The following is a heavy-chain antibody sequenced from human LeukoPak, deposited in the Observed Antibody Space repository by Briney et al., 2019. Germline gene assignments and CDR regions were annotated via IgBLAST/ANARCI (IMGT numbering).Heavy chain of an antibody. CDR2: INGDGSST. CDR1: GFTFSSYW. J-gene: IGHJ4*02. D-gene: IGHD1-26*01. Sequence: GGSLRLSCAASGFTFSSYWMHWVRQAPGKGLVWVSRINGDGSSTSYADSVKGRFTISRDNAKNTLYLQMNSLRAEDTAVYYCARGQWSGSCSDYWGQGTLVTVSS. V-gene: IGHV3-74*01. CDR3: ARGQWSGSCSDY.